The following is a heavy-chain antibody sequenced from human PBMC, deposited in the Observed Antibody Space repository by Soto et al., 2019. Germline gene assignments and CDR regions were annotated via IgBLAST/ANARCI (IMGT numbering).Heavy chain of an antibody. Sequence: GGSLRLSCAASGFTFSSYAMSWVRQAPGKGLEWVSAISGSGGSTYYADSVKGRFTISRDNSKNTLYLQMNSLRAEDTAVYYCAKDIYCSGGSCPQWNWFDPWGQGTLVTVSS. J-gene: IGHJ5*02. V-gene: IGHV3-23*01. CDR1: GFTFSSYA. D-gene: IGHD2-15*01. CDR2: ISGSGGST. CDR3: AKDIYCSGGSCPQWNWFDP.